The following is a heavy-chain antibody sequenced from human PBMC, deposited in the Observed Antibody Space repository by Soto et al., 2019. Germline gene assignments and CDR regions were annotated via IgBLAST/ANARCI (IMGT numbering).Heavy chain of an antibody. CDR1: GGTFSSHP. V-gene: IGHV1-69*06. CDR2: TNGNLGTG. J-gene: IGHJ4*02. D-gene: IGHD4-17*01. CDR3: ARRDSHGYFRYFDN. Sequence: QVQLVQSGAEVKRPGSSVKVSCKASGGTFSSHPISWVRQAPGQGLEWMGGTNGNLGTGNYAQKFRGRLTITTDISTTTVYMELSSLTSEDTAVYYCARRDSHGYFRYFDNWGQGTLVTVSS.